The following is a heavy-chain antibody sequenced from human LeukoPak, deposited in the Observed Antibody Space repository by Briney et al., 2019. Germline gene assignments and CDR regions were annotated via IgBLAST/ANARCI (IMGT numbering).Heavy chain of an antibody. Sequence: GGSLRLSCAASGFTFSSYSMNWVRQAPGKGLEWVSSISSSSSYIYYAGSVKGRFTISRDNAKNSLYLQMNSLRAEDTAVYYCARLRFGEYYYGMDVWGQGTTVTVSS. CDR1: GFTFSSYS. V-gene: IGHV3-21*01. J-gene: IGHJ6*02. CDR2: ISSSSSYI. CDR3: ARLRFGEYYYGMDV. D-gene: IGHD3-10*01.